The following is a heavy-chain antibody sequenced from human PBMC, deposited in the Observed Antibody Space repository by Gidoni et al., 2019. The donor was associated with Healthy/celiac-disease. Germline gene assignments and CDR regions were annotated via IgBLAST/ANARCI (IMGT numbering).Heavy chain of an antibody. Sequence: VQLLESGGGLVQPGGSLTLSCAASGFTFSSYAMRWVRQAPGQELEWVTAVSGSGGSTYYAGSVKGRFTISRDNSKNTLYLQMNSLRAEDTAVYYCATLTTVGAFDIWGQGTMVTVSS. D-gene: IGHD4-17*01. CDR1: GFTFSSYA. J-gene: IGHJ3*02. CDR2: VSGSGGST. CDR3: ATLTTVGAFDI. V-gene: IGHV3-23*01.